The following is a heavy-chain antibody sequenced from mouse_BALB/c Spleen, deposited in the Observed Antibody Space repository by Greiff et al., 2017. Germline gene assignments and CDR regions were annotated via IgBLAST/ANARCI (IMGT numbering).Heavy chain of an antibody. CDR2: IYYSGTI. J-gene: IGHJ1*01. Sequence: EVMLVESGPGLVKPSQTVSLTCTVTGISITTGNYRWSWIRQFPGNKLEWIGYIYYSGTITYNPSLTSRTTITRDTSKNQFFLEMNSLTAEDTATYYCARDGDYDWYFDVWGAGTTVTVSS. CDR3: ARDGDYDWYFDV. V-gene: IGHV3-5*02. D-gene: IGHD2-4*01. CDR1: GISITTGNYR.